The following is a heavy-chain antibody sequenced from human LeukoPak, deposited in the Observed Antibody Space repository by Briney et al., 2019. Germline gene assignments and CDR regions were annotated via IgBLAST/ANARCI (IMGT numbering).Heavy chain of an antibody. CDR3: ARRVTTGTNDY. CDR1: GDSISSYY. CDR2: IYYTGTT. V-gene: IGHV4-59*08. J-gene: IGHJ4*02. Sequence: PSETLSLTCTVSGDSISSYYWSWIRQPPGKGLEWIGYIYYTGTTNYNPSLKSRLTISVDTSKSQFSLRLSSVTAADTAVYYCARRVTTGTNDYWGQGTLVTVSS. D-gene: IGHD1-7*01.